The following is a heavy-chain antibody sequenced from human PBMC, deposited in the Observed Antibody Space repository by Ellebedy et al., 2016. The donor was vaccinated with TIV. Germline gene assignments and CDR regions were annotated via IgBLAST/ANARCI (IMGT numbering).Heavy chain of an antibody. D-gene: IGHD3-22*01. CDR3: ARGGYYGPPSDF. CDR2: VSWNGLTV. Sequence: SLKISXAASGFTFDDYALHWVRQAPGKGLEWVSGVSWNGLTVDYADSVKGRFTISRDNGKNSLYLQMNSLRPEDTAYYYCARGGYYGPPSDFWGQGTLVTVSS. CDR1: GFTFDDYA. V-gene: IGHV3-9*01. J-gene: IGHJ4*02.